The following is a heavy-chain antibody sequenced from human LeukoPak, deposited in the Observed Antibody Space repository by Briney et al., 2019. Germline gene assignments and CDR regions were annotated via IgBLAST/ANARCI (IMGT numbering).Heavy chain of an antibody. V-gene: IGHV4-34*01. Sequence: SETLSLTCAVYGGSFSDYYWSWIRQPPGKGLEWIGEINHSGSTNYNPSLKSRVSISVDTSKNQFSLKLSSVTAADTAVYYCARGGGSSGYYYSYWGQGTLVSVSS. D-gene: IGHD3-22*01. CDR1: GGSFSDYY. CDR3: ARGGGSSGYYYSY. J-gene: IGHJ4*02. CDR2: INHSGST.